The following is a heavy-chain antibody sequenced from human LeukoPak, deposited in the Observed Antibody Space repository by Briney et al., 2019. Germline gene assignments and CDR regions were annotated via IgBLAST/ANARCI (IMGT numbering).Heavy chain of an antibody. CDR1: GFTFSSYP. D-gene: IGHD6-19*01. CDR2: VSYDGSSE. Sequence: GGSLRLSCAVSGFTFSSYPFHWVRQAPGKGLEWVAVVSYDGSSEYYADSVKGRFTISRENSKNTAFLQMNSLGAEDTAVYFCARGRRQWLITPADNWGQGTLVTVSS. CDR3: ARGRRQWLITPADN. V-gene: IGHV3-30*04. J-gene: IGHJ4*02.